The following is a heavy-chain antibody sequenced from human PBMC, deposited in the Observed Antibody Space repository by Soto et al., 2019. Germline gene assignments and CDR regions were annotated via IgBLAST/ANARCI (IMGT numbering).Heavy chain of an antibody. CDR1: GFTVSSNY. D-gene: IGHD2-2*01. CDR3: ARVEYQLLDQPYSYYYYYMDV. CDR2: IYSGGST. Sequence: PGGSLRLSCAASGFTVSSNYMSWVRQAPGKGLEWFSVIYSGGSTYYADSVKGRFTISRHNSKNTLYLQMNSLRAEDTAVYYCARVEYQLLDQPYSYYYYYMDVWGKGTTVTVSS. J-gene: IGHJ6*03. V-gene: IGHV3-53*04.